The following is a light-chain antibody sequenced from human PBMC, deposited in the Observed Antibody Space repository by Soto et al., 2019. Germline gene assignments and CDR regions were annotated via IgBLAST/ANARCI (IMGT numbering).Light chain of an antibody. Sequence: EIVMTQSPATLSVSPGERATLSCRASQSVTSNLAWYQQKPGQAPRLLIYDASTRATGIPARFSGSGSGTEFSLTISSLQSEDFAVFYCQKYFACPQSFGQGTKV. CDR2: DAS. J-gene: IGKJ1*01. CDR3: QKYFACPQS. V-gene: IGKV3-15*01. CDR1: QSVTSN.